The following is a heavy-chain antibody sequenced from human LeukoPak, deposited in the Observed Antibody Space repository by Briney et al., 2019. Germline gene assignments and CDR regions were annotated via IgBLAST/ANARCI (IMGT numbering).Heavy chain of an antibody. CDR3: ARDGSQLSIAGTAVDY. J-gene: IGHJ4*02. CDR1: GYTFTGYY. D-gene: IGHD1-7*01. CDR2: INPTSGGT. Sequence: GASVKVSCKASGYTFTGYYMHWVRQAPGQGLEWMGWINPTSGGTEFAQKFQGRVTMTWDTSISTAYMNLNSLRSDDTAVYYCARDGSQLSIAGTAVDYWGQGILVTVSS. V-gene: IGHV1-2*02.